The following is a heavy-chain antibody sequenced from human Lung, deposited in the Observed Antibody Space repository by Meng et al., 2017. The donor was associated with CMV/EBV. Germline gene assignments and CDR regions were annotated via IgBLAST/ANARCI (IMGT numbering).Heavy chain of an antibody. CDR3: ARDAHFYYGSGSYYRVGWFDP. CDR1: GYTFTGYY. D-gene: IGHD3-10*01. J-gene: IGHJ5*02. CDR2: INPNTGDT. V-gene: IGHV1-2*02. Sequence: ASXXVSXKASGYTFTGYYIHWVRQAPGQGLEWMGWINPNTGDTNYSQKFQGRVTMTRDTSIRTAYMELSSLRSDDTAVFYCARDAHFYYGSGSYYRVGWFDPWXQGNXVTVSS.